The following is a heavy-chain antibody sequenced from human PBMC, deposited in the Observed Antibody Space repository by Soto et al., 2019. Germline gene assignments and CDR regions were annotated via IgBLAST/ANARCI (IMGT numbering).Heavy chain of an antibody. D-gene: IGHD1-26*01. V-gene: IGHV3-21*01. Sequence: EVQLVESGGGLVKPGGSLRLSCAASGFTFSSYSMNWVRQAPGKGLEWVSSISSSSSYIYYADSVKGRFTISRDNAKNSLYLKMISLRAEGTAVYYCARDSVIVGATTHYYYGMDVWGQGTTVTFSS. CDR1: GFTFSSYS. J-gene: IGHJ6*02. CDR2: ISSSSSYI. CDR3: ARDSVIVGATTHYYYGMDV.